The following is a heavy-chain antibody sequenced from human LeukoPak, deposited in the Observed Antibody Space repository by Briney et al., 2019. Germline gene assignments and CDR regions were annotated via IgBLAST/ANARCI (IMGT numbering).Heavy chain of an antibody. D-gene: IGHD3-10*01. Sequence: ASVNVSCKASGGTFSSYAISWVRQAPGQGLEWMGIINPRGGSASAAQKFQGRLTLTRDTSTSTVYMDLSSLKSQDTAVYYCARDYHGSGSLTTFDYWGQGTLVTVSS. CDR2: INPRGGSA. CDR3: ARDYHGSGSLTTFDY. CDR1: GGTFSSYA. J-gene: IGHJ4*02. V-gene: IGHV1-46*01.